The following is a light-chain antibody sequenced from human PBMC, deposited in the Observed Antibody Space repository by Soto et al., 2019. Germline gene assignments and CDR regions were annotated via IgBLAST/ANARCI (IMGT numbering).Light chain of an antibody. CDR3: QLDGSSWWT. J-gene: IGKJ1*01. CDR2: GAS. V-gene: IGKV3-20*01. CDR1: QSVSNNY. Sequence: ESVWPQSPATLPLSPGARPTLSCMASQSVSNNYLAWYQQKPGQAPRLLIYGASSRATGIPDRFSGSGSGTGFTLTISRLEPEDFAVYFCQLDGSSWWTFCQGTKVDIK.